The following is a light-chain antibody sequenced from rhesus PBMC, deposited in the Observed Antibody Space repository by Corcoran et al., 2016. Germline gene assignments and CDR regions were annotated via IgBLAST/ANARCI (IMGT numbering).Light chain of an antibody. CDR2: GAS. CDR3: QQYHNWPLT. CDR1: QSVTSS. V-gene: IGKV3-42*03. Sequence: ESVLTQSPATLSLSPGERATLSCRASQSVTSSLAWYQQKPEQPPRPLIYGASTRATGIPDRFSGSGSGTEFTLTISSLEPEDFAVYYCQQYHNWPLTFGGGTKVEIK. J-gene: IGKJ4*01.